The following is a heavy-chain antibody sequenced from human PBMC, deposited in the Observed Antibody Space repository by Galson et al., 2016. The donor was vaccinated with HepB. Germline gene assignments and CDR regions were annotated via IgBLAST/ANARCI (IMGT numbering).Heavy chain of an antibody. CDR3: AKRHEYCPPVGCSVDY. Sequence: SLRLSCAGSGFLFRSYGMHWVRRAPGKGLEWVAADSMDGRRKFYSDSVKGRFTISRDNSNNMLFLQMDSLRPDDTAVYYCAKRHEYCPPVGCSVDYWGQGTLVSVSS. V-gene: IGHV3-30*18. D-gene: IGHD2/OR15-2a*01. CDR2: DSMDGRRK. CDR1: GFLFRSYG. J-gene: IGHJ4*02.